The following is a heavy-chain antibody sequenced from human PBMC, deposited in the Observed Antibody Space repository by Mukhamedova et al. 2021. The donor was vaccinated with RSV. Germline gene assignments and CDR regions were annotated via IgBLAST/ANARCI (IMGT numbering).Heavy chain of an antibody. CDR2: ISSSSSTI. CDR3: ARDTDFWSGYSTFDP. Sequence: GKGLEWVSYISSSSSTIYYADPVKGRFTIPRDNAKNSLYLQMNSLRDEDTAVYYCARDTDFWSGYSTFDPWGQGTLVTVSS. D-gene: IGHD3-3*01. V-gene: IGHV3-48*02. J-gene: IGHJ5*02.